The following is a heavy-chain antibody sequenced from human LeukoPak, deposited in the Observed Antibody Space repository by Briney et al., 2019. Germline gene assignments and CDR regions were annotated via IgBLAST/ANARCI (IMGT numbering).Heavy chain of an antibody. Sequence: ASVKVSCKASGYTFTSYGISWVRQAPGQGLEWMGWISAYNGNTNYAQKLQGRVTMTTDTSTSTAYMELRSLRSDDTAVYYCARVKGYGSGSYSAYNWFDPWGQGTLVTVSS. CDR3: ARVKGYGSGSYSAYNWFDP. D-gene: IGHD3-10*01. CDR1: GYTFTSYG. V-gene: IGHV1-18*01. J-gene: IGHJ5*02. CDR2: ISAYNGNT.